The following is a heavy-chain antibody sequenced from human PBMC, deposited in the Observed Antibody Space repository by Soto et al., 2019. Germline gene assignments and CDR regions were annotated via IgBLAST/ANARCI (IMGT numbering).Heavy chain of an antibody. CDR2: IIPIFDIT. J-gene: IGHJ6*02. CDR1: GGTFRSYS. V-gene: IGHV1-69*13. CDR3: ARPDEGGYSSNHHYYYALDV. D-gene: IGHD3-22*01. Sequence: GASVKVSCKASGGTFRSYSISWVRQAPGQGLEWMGGIIPIFDITNYAQRFQGRVTITADESTSTAYMELSSLGSDDTAVYYCARPDEGGYSSNHHYYYALDVWGQGTTVTVSS.